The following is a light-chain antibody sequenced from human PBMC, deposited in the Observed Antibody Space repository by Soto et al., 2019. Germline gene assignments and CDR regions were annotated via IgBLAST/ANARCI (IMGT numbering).Light chain of an antibody. CDR1: QSISNY. J-gene: IGKJ2*01. CDR2: DAS. Sequence: EIVLTQSPATLSLSPGERATLSCRASQSISNYLAWYQQKPGQAPRLLIYDASNRATGIPARFRGSGSKTDFPLTISSLEPEDFAVYYCLQRGNWPLYTFGQGTKLEIK. V-gene: IGKV3-11*01. CDR3: LQRGNWPLYT.